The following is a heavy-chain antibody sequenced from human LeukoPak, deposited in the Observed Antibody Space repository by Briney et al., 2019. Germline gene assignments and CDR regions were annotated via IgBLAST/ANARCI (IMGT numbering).Heavy chain of an antibody. CDR3: TTDPPGAWGRWERLRDY. CDR2: IRSKTDGETT. J-gene: IGHJ4*02. CDR1: GFVFSNAW. Sequence: GGSLRLSCVASGFVFSNAWVNWVRQAPGKGLEWVGHIRSKTDGETTDYGAPVTGRFTISRDNAKKTLYLQMHSLKIEDTGIYYCTTDPPGAWGRWERLRDYWGQGTLVTVSS. V-gene: IGHV3-15*07. D-gene: IGHD1-26*01.